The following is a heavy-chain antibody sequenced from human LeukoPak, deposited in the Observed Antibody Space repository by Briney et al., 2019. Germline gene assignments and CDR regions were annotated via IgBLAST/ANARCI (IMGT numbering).Heavy chain of an antibody. J-gene: IGHJ4*02. D-gene: IGHD1-26*01. V-gene: IGHV3-21*04. CDR3: ARGSSWGGDY. Sequence: GGSLRLSCAASGFTFSSYSMNWVRQAPGKGLEWVSSISSSSSYIYYADSVKGRFTISRDNAKNSLYLQMSSLRVEDTAVYYCARGSSWGGDYWGQGTLVTVSS. CDR2: ISSSSSYI. CDR1: GFTFSSYS.